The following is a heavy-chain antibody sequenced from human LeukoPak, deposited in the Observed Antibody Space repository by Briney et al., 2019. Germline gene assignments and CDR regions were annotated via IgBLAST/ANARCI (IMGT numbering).Heavy chain of an antibody. CDR2: IYYSGST. V-gene: IGHV4-39*07. D-gene: IGHD5-12*01. J-gene: IGHJ4*02. Sequence: SETLSLTCTVSGGSISSSSYYWGWIRQPPGKGLEWIGSIYYSGSTYYNPSRKSRVTISVDTSKNQFSLKLSSVTAADTAVYYCARGGPSGYVDWGQGTLVTVSS. CDR1: GGSISSSSYY. CDR3: ARGGPSGYVD.